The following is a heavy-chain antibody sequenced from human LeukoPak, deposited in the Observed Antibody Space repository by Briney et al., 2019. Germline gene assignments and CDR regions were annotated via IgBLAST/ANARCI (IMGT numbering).Heavy chain of an antibody. D-gene: IGHD6-13*01. CDR2: INTDGSST. CDR1: GFTFSSYW. V-gene: IGHV3-74*01. J-gene: IGHJ5*02. CDR3: ARDPSSSRWVAYNWFDH. Sequence: GGSLRLSCAASGFTFSSYWMQWVRQAPRKGLVWVSRINTDGSSTSYADSVKGRFTISRDNAKNTLYLQMNSLRAEDTAVYYCARDPSSSRWVAYNWFDHWGQGTLVTVSS.